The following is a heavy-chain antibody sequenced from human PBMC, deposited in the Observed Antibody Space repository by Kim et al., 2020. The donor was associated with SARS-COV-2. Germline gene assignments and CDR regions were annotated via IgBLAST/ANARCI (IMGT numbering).Heavy chain of an antibody. Sequence: SETLSLTCTVSGGSISSSSYYWGWIRQPPGKGLEWIGSIYYSGSTYYNPSLKSRVTISVDTSKNQFSLKLSSVTAADTAVYYCARHGITMIVAEDWGQGTVVTVSS. J-gene: IGHJ4*02. CDR3: ARHGITMIVAED. CDR1: GGSISSSSYY. V-gene: IGHV4-39*01. D-gene: IGHD3-22*01. CDR2: IYYSGST.